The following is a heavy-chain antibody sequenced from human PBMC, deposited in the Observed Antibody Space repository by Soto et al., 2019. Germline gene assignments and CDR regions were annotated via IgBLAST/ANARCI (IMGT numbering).Heavy chain of an antibody. V-gene: IGHV4-30-4*01. Sequence: VQLQESGPGLVKPSQTLSLTCTVSSGTINTGDYFWSWIRQPPGQGLEWIGYISFSGITNYTPALKSRVSISVDTSKSQFSLKLTSLXXXXTAMYYCARYCGSXXXFSDAVEXWGQGIAVTVSS. CDR3: ARYCGSXXXFSDAVEX. J-gene: IGHJ6*02. CDR2: ISFSGIT. CDR1: SGTINTGDYF. D-gene: IGHD3-22*01.